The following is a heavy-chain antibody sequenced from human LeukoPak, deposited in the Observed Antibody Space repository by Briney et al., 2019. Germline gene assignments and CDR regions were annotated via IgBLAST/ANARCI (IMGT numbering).Heavy chain of an antibody. J-gene: IGHJ4*02. CDR2: IYHSGSA. V-gene: IGHV4-4*02. D-gene: IGHD4-17*01. CDR1: SGSISSSNW. Sequence: PSGTLSLTCAVSSGSISSSNWWSWVRQPPGKGLEWIGEIYHSGSANYNPSLKSRVTISVDKSKNHFSLKLSSVTAADTAVYYCARAGDYGDFGGYFAYWGQGTLVTVSS. CDR3: ARAGDYGDFGGYFAY.